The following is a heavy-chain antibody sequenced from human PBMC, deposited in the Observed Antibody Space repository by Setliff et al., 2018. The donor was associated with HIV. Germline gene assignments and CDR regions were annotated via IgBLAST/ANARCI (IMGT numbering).Heavy chain of an antibody. CDR1: GDSINSGGYH. V-gene: IGHV4-31*03. Sequence: SETLSLTCTVSGDSINSGGYHWTWIRQHPGKGLEWIGYISYIGYTYYNPALKSRLTISLYTSKNQFSLKLSSVTAADTAVYYCARELRRYYREISDSLFDFWGQGTLVTVSS. D-gene: IGHD3-16*01. CDR2: ISYIGYT. CDR3: ARELRRYYREISDSLFDF. J-gene: IGHJ4*02.